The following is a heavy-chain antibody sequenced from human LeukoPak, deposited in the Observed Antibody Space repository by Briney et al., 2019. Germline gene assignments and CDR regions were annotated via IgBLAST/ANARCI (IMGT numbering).Heavy chain of an antibody. CDR2: VYHTGHT. D-gene: IGHD3-16*01. J-gene: IGHJ4*02. Sequence: PSETLSLTCTVSGDSISGYYWSWIRQPPGKGLEWIGYVYHTGHTHYSPSLKSLVTVSLDTSRSQVSLVLSSVTAADTAVYYCARHRFGHLFDYWGQGTLVFVSS. CDR3: ARHRFGHLFDY. V-gene: IGHV4-59*01. CDR1: GDSISGYY.